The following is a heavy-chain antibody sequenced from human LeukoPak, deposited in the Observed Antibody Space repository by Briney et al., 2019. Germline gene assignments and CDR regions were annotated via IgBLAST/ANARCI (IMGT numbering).Heavy chain of an antibody. J-gene: IGHJ6*02. Sequence: PGGSLRLSCAASGFTFSSHAMNWVRQASGKGLEWVSRISGSGHNTYYADSVKGRFTISRDNSKNTLYLQMNSLRAEDTAVYYCAKANCGGECYYATDVWGQGTTVTVSS. CDR1: GFTFSSHA. CDR3: AKANCGGECYYATDV. V-gene: IGHV3-23*01. CDR2: ISGSGHNT. D-gene: IGHD2-21*01.